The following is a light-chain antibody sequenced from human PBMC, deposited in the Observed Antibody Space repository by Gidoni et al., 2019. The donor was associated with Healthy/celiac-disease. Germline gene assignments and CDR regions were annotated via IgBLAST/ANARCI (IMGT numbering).Light chain of an antibody. J-gene: IGLJ3*02. Sequence: HPVLTKPSSAPPSLGSSVKLTCTLSSGHSSYIIAWHLQQPGKAPRYLMKLEGSGSYKKGGGVPGRFSGSSSGADRYLTISNLQSEDEADYYCETWDSNTWVFGGGTKLTVL. CDR1: SGHSSYI. CDR3: ETWDSNTWV. CDR2: LEGSGSY. V-gene: IGLV4-60*03.